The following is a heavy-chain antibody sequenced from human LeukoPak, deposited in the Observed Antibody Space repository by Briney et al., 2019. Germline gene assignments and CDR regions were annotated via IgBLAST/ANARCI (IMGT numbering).Heavy chain of an antibody. D-gene: IGHD3-22*01. V-gene: IGHV4-39*01. Sequence: PSETLSLTCTVSGGSIIGSSYYWGRLRQPPGKGLDWIGIINYSGTTYYNPSLGSRVTISVDTSKNQFSLKLNSVTASDTAVYYCARGYDYWGQGTLVTVSS. J-gene: IGHJ4*02. CDR3: ARGYDY. CDR1: GGSIIGSSYY. CDR2: INYSGTT.